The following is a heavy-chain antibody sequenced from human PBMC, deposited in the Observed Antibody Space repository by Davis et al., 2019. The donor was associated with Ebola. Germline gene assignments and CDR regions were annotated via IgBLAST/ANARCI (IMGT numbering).Heavy chain of an antibody. CDR2: IYYSGST. D-gene: IGHD4/OR15-4a*01. V-gene: IGHV4-59*01. CDR1: GGSISSYY. Sequence: SETLSLTCTVSGGSISSYYWSWIRQPPGKGLEWIGYIYYSGSTNYNPSLKSRVTILVDTSKNQFSLKLSSVTAADTAVYYCASSSNYFWYFDLWGRGTLVTVSS. J-gene: IGHJ2*01. CDR3: ASSSNYFWYFDL.